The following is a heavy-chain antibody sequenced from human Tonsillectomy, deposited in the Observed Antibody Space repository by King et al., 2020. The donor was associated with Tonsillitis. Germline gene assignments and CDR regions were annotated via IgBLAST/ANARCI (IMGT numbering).Heavy chain of an antibody. Sequence: VQLQESGPGLVKPSETLSLTCTVSGASIATYYWSWIRQPPGKGLEWIGYINDSGSTNYNPSLKGRVTLSVDTSRNLFSLRLSSVTAADTAVYYCAKQAYYDNPFTYWGQGTLVTVSS. D-gene: IGHD3-22*01. CDR3: AKQAYYDNPFTY. CDR1: GASIATYY. V-gene: IGHV4-59*08. CDR2: INDSGST. J-gene: IGHJ4*02.